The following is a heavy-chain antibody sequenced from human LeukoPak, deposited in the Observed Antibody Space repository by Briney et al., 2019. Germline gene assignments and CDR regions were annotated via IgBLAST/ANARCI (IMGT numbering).Heavy chain of an antibody. D-gene: IGHD3-9*01. J-gene: IGHJ4*02. CDR2: IYFTGST. V-gene: IGHV4-39*07. CDR3: ARAPTRSSDTVTGYLFDS. CDR1: DVSIKSSSFS. Sequence: SSETLSLTCSISDVSIKSSSFSWGWLRPPPGKGLEWIGNIYFTGSTYYNPSLMRRVTISVDTSKNQCSLKLGSVTAADTAVYYCARAPTRSSDTVTGYLFDSWGQGTLVTVSS.